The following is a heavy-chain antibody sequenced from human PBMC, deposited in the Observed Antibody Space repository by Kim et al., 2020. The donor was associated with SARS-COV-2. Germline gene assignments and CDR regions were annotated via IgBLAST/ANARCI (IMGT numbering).Heavy chain of an antibody. CDR1: GFTFSSYW. Sequence: GGSLRLSCAASGFTFSSYWMSWVRQAPGKGLEWVANIKQDGSEKYYVDSVKGRFTISRDNAKNSLYLQMNSLRAEDTAVYYCAREVPATAIRHYYYYYGMDVWGQGTTVTVSS. J-gene: IGHJ6*02. CDR2: IKQDGSEK. CDR3: AREVPATAIRHYYYYYGMDV. D-gene: IGHD2-2*02. V-gene: IGHV3-7*01.